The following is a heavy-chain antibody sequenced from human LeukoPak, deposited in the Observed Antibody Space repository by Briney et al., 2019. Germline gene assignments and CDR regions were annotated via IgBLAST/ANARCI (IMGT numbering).Heavy chain of an antibody. D-gene: IGHD3-3*01. J-gene: IGHJ4*02. CDR2: IIPIFGTA. CDR3: ARDGGFWSGYSYYFDY. Sequence: SVKVSCKASGGTSSSYAISWVRQAPGQGLEWMGGIIPIFGTANYAQKFQGRVTINADESTSTAYMELRSLRSEDTAVYYWARDGGFWSGYSYYFDYWGQGTLVTVSS. V-gene: IGHV1-69*13. CDR1: GGTSSSYA.